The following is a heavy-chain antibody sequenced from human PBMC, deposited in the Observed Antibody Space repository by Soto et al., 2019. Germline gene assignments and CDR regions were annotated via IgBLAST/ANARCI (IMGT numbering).Heavy chain of an antibody. Sequence: QIHLVQSGGEVKKPGASVKVSCKTSGYTFTTYGIIWVRQAPGQGLEWMGWITPFNDNTNYAVDLQGRATMTTDTATYTAALELRSLTSDDTAVYYCARTDKGDYVPPLDNWGQGTLGTVSS. J-gene: IGHJ4*02. CDR3: ARTDKGDYVPPLDN. CDR1: GYTFTTYG. V-gene: IGHV1-18*01. D-gene: IGHD4-17*01. CDR2: ITPFNDNT.